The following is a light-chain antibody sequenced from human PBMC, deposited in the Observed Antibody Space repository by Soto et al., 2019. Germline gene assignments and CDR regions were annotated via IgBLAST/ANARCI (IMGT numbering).Light chain of an antibody. V-gene: IGLV1-40*01. J-gene: IGLJ2*01. CDR1: KSNIGASYS. CDR2: AND. CDR3: QSYDTSRPGLL. Sequence: QSVLTQPPSVSGAPGQRVTISCTGSKSNIGASYSVNWYQQSPGTAPKLLIYANDNRPSGVPQRFSGSKSGTSASLAITGLQTEDEDDYYCQSYDTSRPGLLFGVGTQLTVL.